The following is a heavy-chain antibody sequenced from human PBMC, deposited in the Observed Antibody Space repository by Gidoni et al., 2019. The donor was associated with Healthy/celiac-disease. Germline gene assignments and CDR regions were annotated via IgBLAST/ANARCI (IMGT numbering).Heavy chain of an antibody. CDR2: ISYDGSNK. CDR3: AKDLGYYDSSGFH. J-gene: IGHJ4*02. CDR1: GFTFSSYG. V-gene: IGHV3-30*18. Sequence: QVQLVESGGGVVQPGRSLRLSCAASGFTFSSYGMHWVRQAPGKGLEWVAVISYDGSNKYYADSVKGRFTISRDNSKNTLYLQMNSLRAEDTAVYYCAKDLGYYDSSGFHWGQGTLVTVSS. D-gene: IGHD3-22*01.